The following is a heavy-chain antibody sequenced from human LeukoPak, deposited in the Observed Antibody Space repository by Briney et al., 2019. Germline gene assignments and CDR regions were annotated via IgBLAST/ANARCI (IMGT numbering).Heavy chain of an antibody. V-gene: IGHV4-59*08. D-gene: IGHD6-13*01. CDR2: IYYSGST. Sequence: PSETLSLTCTVSGGSVSSYYWSWIRQPPGKGLEWIGYIYYSGSTNYNPSLKSRVTISVDTSKNQFSLKLSSVTAADTAVYYCARLNWVPGSTWPKNDYWGQGTLVTVSS. CDR1: GGSVSSYY. J-gene: IGHJ4*02. CDR3: ARLNWVPGSTWPKNDY.